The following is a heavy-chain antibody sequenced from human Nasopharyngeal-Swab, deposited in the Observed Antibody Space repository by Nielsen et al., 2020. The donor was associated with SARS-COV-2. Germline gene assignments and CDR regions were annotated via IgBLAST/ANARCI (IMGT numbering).Heavy chain of an antibody. CDR1: GFTFSSYA. J-gene: IGHJ4*02. D-gene: IGHD2-2*01. V-gene: IGHV3-23*01. CDR2: ISGSGGST. CDR3: AKDPLIVVVPAATLDY. Sequence: GSLRLSCAASGFTFSSYAMSWVRQAPGKGLEWVSAISGSGGSTYYADSVKGRFTISRDNSKNTLYLQMNSLRAEDTAVYYCAKDPLIVVVPAATLDYWGQGTLVTVSS.